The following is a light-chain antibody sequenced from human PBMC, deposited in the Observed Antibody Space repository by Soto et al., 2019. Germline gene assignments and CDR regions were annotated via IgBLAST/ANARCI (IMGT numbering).Light chain of an antibody. J-gene: IGKJ4*01. CDR3: QQSYSTPPLT. CDR1: QDISNY. V-gene: IGKV1-39*01. CDR2: AAS. Sequence: IQMTQSRSSLSASLLERVTITCHSSQDISNYLNWYQQKPGKAPKLLIYAASSLQSGVPSRFSGSGSGTDFTLTISSLPPEDFATYYCQQSYSTPPLTFGGGTKVDI.